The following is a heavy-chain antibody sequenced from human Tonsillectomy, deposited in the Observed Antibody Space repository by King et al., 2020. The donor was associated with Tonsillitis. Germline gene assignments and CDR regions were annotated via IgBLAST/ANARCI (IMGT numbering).Heavy chain of an antibody. CDR3: SHITSLLWFGEFDY. CDR2: IYWDDDK. Sequence: TLKESGPTLVKPTQTLTLTCTFSGISLSTSGVGVGWIRQPPGKALEWLALIYWDDDKRYSPSLKSRLTITKDTSKNQVVLTMTNMDPLDTATYDCSHITSLLWFGEFDYWGQGTLFTVSS. J-gene: IGHJ4*02. CDR1: GISLSTSGVG. D-gene: IGHD3-10*01. V-gene: IGHV2-5*02.